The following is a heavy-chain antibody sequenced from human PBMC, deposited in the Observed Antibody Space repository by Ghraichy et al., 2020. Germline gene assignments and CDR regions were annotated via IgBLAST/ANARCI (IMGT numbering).Heavy chain of an antibody. V-gene: IGHV3-66*02. CDR3: ARDLWELLNY. D-gene: IGHD1-26*01. CDR2: IYSGGST. J-gene: IGHJ4*02. Sequence: GGSLRLSCAASGFTVSSNYMSWVRQAPGKGLEWVSVIYSGGSTYYADSVKGRFTISRNNSKNTLYLQMNSLRAEDTAVYYCARDLWELLNYWGQGTLVTVSS. CDR1: GFTVSSNY.